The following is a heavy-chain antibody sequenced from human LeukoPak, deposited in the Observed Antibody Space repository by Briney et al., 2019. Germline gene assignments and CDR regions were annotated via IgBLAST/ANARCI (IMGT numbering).Heavy chain of an antibody. CDR1: GGSVSSTNW. D-gene: IGHD2-2*01. J-gene: IGHJ4*02. V-gene: IGHV4-4*02. CDR2: IYHSGTT. Sequence: SGTLSLTCAVSGGSVSSTNWWGWVRQPPGKGLEWIGEIYHSGTTTYNPSLEGRVAISLDVSSNQFSLKLSSVTAADTAVYYCVGSIYCPRTSGCLGYWGQGTLVTVSS. CDR3: VGSIYCPRTSGCLGY.